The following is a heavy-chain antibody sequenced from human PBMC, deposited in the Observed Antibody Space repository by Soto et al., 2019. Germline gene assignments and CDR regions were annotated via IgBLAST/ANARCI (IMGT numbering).Heavy chain of an antibody. CDR3: RSVPAP. V-gene: IGHV4-30-2*01. CDR1: GGSISSGGYS. J-gene: IGHJ5*02. CDR2: IYHSGST. Sequence: SETLSLTCAVSGGSISSGGYSWSWIRQPPGKGLEWIGYIYHSGSTYYNPSLKSRVTISVDRSKNQFSLKLSSVTAADTAVYYRRSVPAPRGQGTLVLVS. D-gene: IGHD2-2*01.